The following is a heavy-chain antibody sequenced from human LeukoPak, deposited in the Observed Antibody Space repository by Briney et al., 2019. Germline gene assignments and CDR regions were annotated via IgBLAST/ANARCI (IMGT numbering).Heavy chain of an antibody. V-gene: IGHV3-49*04. Sequence: GGSLRLSCTASGFTFGDYAMSWVRQAPGKGLEWVGFIRSKAYGGTTEYAASVKGRFTISRDDSKSIAYLQMNSLKTEDTAVYYCTRASINPYGYSYGYGFDYWGQGTLVTVSS. J-gene: IGHJ4*02. CDR1: GFTFGDYA. D-gene: IGHD5-18*01. CDR3: TRASINPYGYSYGYGFDY. CDR2: IRSKAYGGTT.